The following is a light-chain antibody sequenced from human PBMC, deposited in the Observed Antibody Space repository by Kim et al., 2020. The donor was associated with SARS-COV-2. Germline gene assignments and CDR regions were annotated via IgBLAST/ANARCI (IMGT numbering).Light chain of an antibody. CDR3: QVWDSSTYV. CDR2: RDS. V-gene: IGLV3-9*01. Sequence: SYELTQPLSVSVALGQTARITCGGNNIGSKNVHWYQQKPGQAPVLVIYRDSNRPSGIPERFSGSNSGNTATLTISRAQAGDEADYCCQVWDSSTYVFGTGTKVTVL. J-gene: IGLJ1*01. CDR1: NIGSKN.